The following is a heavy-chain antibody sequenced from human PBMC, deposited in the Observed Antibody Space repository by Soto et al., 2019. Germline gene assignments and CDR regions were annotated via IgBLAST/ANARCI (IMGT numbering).Heavy chain of an antibody. D-gene: IGHD5-18*01. CDR1: GGSVSSYS. J-gene: IGHJ4*02. CDR2: VYYSGST. Sequence: LSLTCTVSGGSVSSYSWTWVRQPPGKGLEWIGYVYYSGSTHYNPSLKSRVTISLDTSKNQFSLKLTSVTAADTAMYFCASSPPAMVAPNIWGQGTLVTVSS. CDR3: ASSPPAMVAPNI. V-gene: IGHV4-59*02.